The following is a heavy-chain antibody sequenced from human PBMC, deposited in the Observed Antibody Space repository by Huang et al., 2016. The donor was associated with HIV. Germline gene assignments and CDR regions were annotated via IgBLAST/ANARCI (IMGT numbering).Heavy chain of an antibody. CDR2: VNPSGGGA. CDR3: AREGITPSGTEVSGFDF. Sequence: QVQLVQSGAEVKKPGASVTISCKASGFSILIYYIHWVRQARGQGLEWMGIVNPSGGGADYAQKFKGRGTMTRDTATRTLYMELSSLRSEDTAVYYCAREGITPSGTEVSGFDFWGQGTPVSVSS. CDR1: GFSILIYY. D-gene: IGHD6-13*01. J-gene: IGHJ5*01. V-gene: IGHV1-46*03.